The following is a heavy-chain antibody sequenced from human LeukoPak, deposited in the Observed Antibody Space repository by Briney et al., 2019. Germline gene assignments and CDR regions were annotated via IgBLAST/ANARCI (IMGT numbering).Heavy chain of an antibody. Sequence: SGTLSLTCAVYGGSFSGYYWSWIRQPPGKGLEWIGEINHSGSTNYNPSLKSRVTISVDTSKNQFSLKLSSVTAADTAMYYCARVSRGNSVGGDYWGQGTLVTVSS. D-gene: IGHD4-23*01. J-gene: IGHJ4*02. CDR2: INHSGST. CDR3: ARVSRGNSVGGDY. V-gene: IGHV4-34*01. CDR1: GGSFSGYY.